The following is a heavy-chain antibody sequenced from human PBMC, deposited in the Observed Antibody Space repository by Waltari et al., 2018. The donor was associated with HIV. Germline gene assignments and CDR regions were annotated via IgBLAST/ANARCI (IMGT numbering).Heavy chain of an antibody. V-gene: IGHV4-34*01. J-gene: IGHJ6*02. Sequence: QVRLQQWGAGLLKPSETLSLTCAMYGGSFSGYYYWTWIRQPPGKGLEWIGEIDRGGSPNYSTALKGRATISRDTSKNQFSLKLTSVTAADTAVYYCARHFEYSTGWGSVYYGMDVWGQGTTVFVSS. CDR2: IDRGGSP. CDR1: GGSFSGYY. CDR3: ARHFEYSTGWGSVYYGMDV. D-gene: IGHD6-19*01.